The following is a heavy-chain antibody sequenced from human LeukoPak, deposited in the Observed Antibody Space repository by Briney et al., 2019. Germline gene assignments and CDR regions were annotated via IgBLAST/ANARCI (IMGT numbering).Heavy chain of an antibody. D-gene: IGHD3-10*01. V-gene: IGHV4-39*01. CDR2: IYYSGST. CDR3: ASEAYYYGSGSEN. CDR1: GGFISSSSYY. J-gene: IGHJ4*02. Sequence: SETLSLTCTVSGGFISSSSYYWGWIRQPPGKGLEWIGSIYYSGSTYYNPSLKSRVTISVDTSKNQFSLKLSSVTAADTAVYYCASEAYYYGSGSENWGQGTLVTVSS.